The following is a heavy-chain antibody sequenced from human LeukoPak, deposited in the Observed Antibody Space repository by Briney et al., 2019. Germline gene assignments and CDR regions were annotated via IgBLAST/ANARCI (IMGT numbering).Heavy chain of an antibody. CDR2: INPSGGST. V-gene: IGHV1-46*01. CDR3: AGGPYGSGAFDI. CDR1: GYTFTGYY. D-gene: IGHD3-10*01. J-gene: IGHJ3*02. Sequence: GASVKVSCKASGYTFTGYYMHWVRQAPGQGLEWMGIINPSGGSTSYAQKFQGRVTMTRDMSTSTVYMELSSLRSEDTAVYYCAGGPYGSGAFDIWGQGTMVTVSS.